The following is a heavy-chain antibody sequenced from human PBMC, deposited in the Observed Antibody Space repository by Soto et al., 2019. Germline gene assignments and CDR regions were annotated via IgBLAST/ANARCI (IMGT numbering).Heavy chain of an antibody. CDR2: ISAYNGNT. CDR1: GYTFASYA. J-gene: IGHJ4*02. CDR3: ARDPPPPDY. V-gene: IGHV1-18*01. Sequence: QVQLVQSGAEVKKPGASVKVSCKASGYTFASYAISWMRQAPGQGLEWMGWISAYNGNTNYAQKLQGRVTMTTDTATSTADMELRSVRSDDTAGYYCARDPPPPDYWGQGTLVTVSS.